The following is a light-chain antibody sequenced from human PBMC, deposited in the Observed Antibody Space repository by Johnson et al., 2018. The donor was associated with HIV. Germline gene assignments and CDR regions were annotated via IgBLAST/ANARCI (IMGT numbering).Light chain of an antibody. Sequence: QSVLTQPPSVSAAPGQKVTISCSGSRSNIGNNYVSWYQQLPGTAPKLLIYENNKRPSGIPDRFSGSKSGTSATLGITGLQTGDEADYYCGTWDNSLSAPYGFGTWTKVTVL. V-gene: IGLV1-51*02. CDR1: RSNIGNNY. CDR3: GTWDNSLSAPYG. J-gene: IGLJ1*01. CDR2: ENN.